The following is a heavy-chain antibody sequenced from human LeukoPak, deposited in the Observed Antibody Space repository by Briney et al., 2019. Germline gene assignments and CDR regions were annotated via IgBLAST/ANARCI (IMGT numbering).Heavy chain of an antibody. CDR3: ARHGDGFYYGMDV. CDR1: DFTFSRYS. J-gene: IGHJ6*01. Sequence: GGSLRLSCAASDFTFSRYSMNWFRQAPGEGLEWVSSISSIGYDIYYADSVKGRFTISRDNAKKSLYLQMSSLGVEDTAVYYCARHGDGFYYGMDVWGQGTTVTVSS. V-gene: IGHV3-21*01. CDR2: ISSIGYDI.